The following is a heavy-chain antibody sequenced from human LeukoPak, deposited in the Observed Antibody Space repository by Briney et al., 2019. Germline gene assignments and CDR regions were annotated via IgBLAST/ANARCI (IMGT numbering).Heavy chain of an antibody. D-gene: IGHD6-19*01. CDR1: GFTFNIYG. CDR3: AREFTPSSGWYTRYYYYYGMDV. V-gene: IGHV3-33*01. J-gene: IGHJ6*02. Sequence: GGSLTLSCAASGFTFNIYGMHWVRQAPGKGVEGVADIWYDGSNKYYADPVKGRFTISRDNSKNTLYLQMNSLRAEDTAVYYCAREFTPSSGWYTRYYYYYGMDVWGQGTTVTVSS. CDR2: IWYDGSNK.